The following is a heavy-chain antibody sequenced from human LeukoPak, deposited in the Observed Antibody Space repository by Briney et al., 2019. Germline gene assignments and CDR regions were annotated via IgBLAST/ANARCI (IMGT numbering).Heavy chain of an antibody. Sequence: SETLSLTCTVSGGSITSSNYYWGWIRQPPGKGPEWIGSIYYSGSTYYNPSLKSRVTISVDTSKNQFSLKLSSVTAADTAVYYCARTLYSSSWHVFDYWGQGTLVTVSS. J-gene: IGHJ4*02. V-gene: IGHV4-39*01. CDR3: ARTLYSSSWHVFDY. D-gene: IGHD6-13*01. CDR2: IYYSGST. CDR1: GGSITSSNYY.